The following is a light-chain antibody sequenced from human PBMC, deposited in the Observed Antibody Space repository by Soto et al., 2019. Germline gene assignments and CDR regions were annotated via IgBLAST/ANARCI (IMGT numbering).Light chain of an antibody. Sequence: EIVLTQSPGTLSLSPGERATLSCRASQSVSSSYLAWYQQKPGQAPRQLIYGASSRATGIPDRFSGSGAVTDFTLTITRLEPEDFAVYYCKHYRTSFGGGTRVEIK. CDR3: KHYRTS. CDR1: QSVSSSY. J-gene: IGKJ4*01. CDR2: GAS. V-gene: IGKV3-20*01.